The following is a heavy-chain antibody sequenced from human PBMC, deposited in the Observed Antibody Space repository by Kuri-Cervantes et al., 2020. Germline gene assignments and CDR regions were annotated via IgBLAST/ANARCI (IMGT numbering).Heavy chain of an antibody. Sequence: GESLKISCKASGYTFTSYYMHWVRQAPGQGLEWMGIINPSGGSTSYAQKFQGRVTMTRDTSTSTVYMELSSLRSEDTAVYYCARARIQLRASDYWGQGTLVTVSS. CDR3: ARARIQLRASDY. V-gene: IGHV1-46*01. D-gene: IGHD5-18*01. CDR2: INPSGGST. CDR1: GYTFTSYY. J-gene: IGHJ4*02.